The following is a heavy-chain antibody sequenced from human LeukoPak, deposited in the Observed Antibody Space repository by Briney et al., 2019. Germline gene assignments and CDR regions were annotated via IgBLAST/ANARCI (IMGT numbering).Heavy chain of an antibody. D-gene: IGHD3-22*01. CDR3: ARIYYDSGAYYRRAFDI. V-gene: IGHV4-59*01. CDR2: IYNSGST. CDR1: GCSISTYY. Sequence: PSETLSLTCTVSGCSISTYYWSWIRQPPGKGLEWIAYIYNSGSTNSNPSLKSRVTISVDTSKNQFSLRLSSVTAADTAVYYCARIYYDSGAYYRRAFDIWGQGTMVSVSS. J-gene: IGHJ3*02.